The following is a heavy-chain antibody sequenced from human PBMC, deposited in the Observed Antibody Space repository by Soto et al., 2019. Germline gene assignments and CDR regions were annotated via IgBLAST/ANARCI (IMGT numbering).Heavy chain of an antibody. J-gene: IGHJ4*02. CDR3: ARDRNVSY. Sequence: EVQLVESGGGLVQPGESLRLSCAVSGFTLSNYWMSWVRQAPGKGLEWVANINEDGSEKYSVDSVKGRFTISRDNANNSLYLQMNSLRAEDTAVYYCARDRNVSYWGQGTLVTVSS. CDR2: INEDGSEK. V-gene: IGHV3-7*01. D-gene: IGHD2-8*01. CDR1: GFTLSNYW.